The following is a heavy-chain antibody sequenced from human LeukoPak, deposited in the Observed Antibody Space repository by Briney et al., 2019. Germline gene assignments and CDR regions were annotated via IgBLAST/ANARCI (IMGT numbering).Heavy chain of an antibody. V-gene: IGHV4-30-2*01. Sequence: SETLSLTCTVSGGSISSGGYYWSWIRQHPGKGLEWIGYIYHSGSTYYNPSLKSRVTISVDRSKNQFSLKLSSVTAADTAVYYCARNLLWFGEYPHAFDIWGQGTMVTVSS. CDR2: IYHSGST. D-gene: IGHD3-10*01. CDR1: GGSISSGGYY. J-gene: IGHJ3*02. CDR3: ARNLLWFGEYPHAFDI.